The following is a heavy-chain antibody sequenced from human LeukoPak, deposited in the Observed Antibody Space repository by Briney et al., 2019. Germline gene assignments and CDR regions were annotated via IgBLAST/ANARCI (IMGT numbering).Heavy chain of an antibody. V-gene: IGHV3-48*04. D-gene: IGHD1-26*01. CDR2: ISSTNAI. Sequence: GGSLRLSCAASGFTLSSYGMHWVRQAPGKGLEWVSYISSTNAILYADSVKGRFTISRDNAEKSLYLQMNSLRAEDTAVYYCARDDKWAFDYWGQGTLVTVSS. CDR3: ARDDKWAFDY. J-gene: IGHJ4*02. CDR1: GFTLSSYG.